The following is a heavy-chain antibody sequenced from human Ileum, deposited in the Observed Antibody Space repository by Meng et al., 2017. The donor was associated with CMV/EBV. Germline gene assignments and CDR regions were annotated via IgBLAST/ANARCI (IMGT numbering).Heavy chain of an antibody. Sequence: GESLKISCAASGFTFSSYWMSWVRQAPGKGLEWVANIKQDGSEKYYVDSVKGRFTISRDNAKNSLYLKMNSLRAEDTAVYYCASSRYSSSSRGGDWFDPWGQGTLVTVSS. J-gene: IGHJ5*02. D-gene: IGHD6-6*01. CDR3: ASSRYSSSSRGGDWFDP. CDR2: IKQDGSEK. CDR1: GFTFSSYW. V-gene: IGHV3-7*01.